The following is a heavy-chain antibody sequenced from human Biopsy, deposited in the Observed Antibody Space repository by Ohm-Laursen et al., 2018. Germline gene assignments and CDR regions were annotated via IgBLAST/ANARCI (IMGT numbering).Heavy chain of an antibody. J-gene: IGHJ6*02. Sequence: GTLSLTCIVSGGSISSSTYYWGWIRQPPGKGLEWIGEINHRGSASYNPSLKSRITVLVDTSKNQFSLKLRSVSAADTAVYFCARALDYYDPYYYYAMDVWGQGTSVTVSS. D-gene: IGHD3-16*01. V-gene: IGHV4-39*07. CDR3: ARALDYYDPYYYYAMDV. CDR2: INHRGSA. CDR1: GGSISSSTYY.